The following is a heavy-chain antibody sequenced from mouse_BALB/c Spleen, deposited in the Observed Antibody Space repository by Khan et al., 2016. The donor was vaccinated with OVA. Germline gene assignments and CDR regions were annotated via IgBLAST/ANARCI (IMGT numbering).Heavy chain of an antibody. J-gene: IGHJ3*01. CDR1: GYTFTTYW. D-gene: IGHD1-1*02. CDR3: ARRGLSGIFAY. CDR2: INPSTGST. Sequence: QVQLKQSGAELAQPGASVKMSCKASGYTFTTYWMPWVKQRPGQGLEWIGYINPSTGSTEYTQTFKDKATLTADKSSSTAYMQLSSLTSEDSAVYYCARRGLSGIFAYWGQGTLVTVAA. V-gene: IGHV1-7*01.